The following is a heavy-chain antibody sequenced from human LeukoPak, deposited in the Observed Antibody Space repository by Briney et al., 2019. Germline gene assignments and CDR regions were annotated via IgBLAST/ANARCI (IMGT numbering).Heavy chain of an antibody. J-gene: IGHJ5*02. Sequence: GGSLRLSCAASGFTFSSYWMSWVRQAPGKGLEWVGRIRSKANSYATAYAASVKGRFTISRDDSKNTAYLQMNSLKTEDTAVYYCTREPRFLEWLSWFDPWGQGTLVTVSS. CDR2: IRSKANSYAT. V-gene: IGHV3-73*01. CDR3: TREPRFLEWLSWFDP. D-gene: IGHD3-3*01. CDR1: GFTFSSYW.